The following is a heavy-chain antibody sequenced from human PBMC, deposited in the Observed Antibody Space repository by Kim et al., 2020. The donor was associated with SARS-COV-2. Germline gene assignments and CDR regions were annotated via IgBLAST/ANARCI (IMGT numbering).Heavy chain of an antibody. D-gene: IGHD3-10*01. V-gene: IGHV3-11*04. CDR2: ISSSGSTI. CDR1: GFNFSDYY. J-gene: IGHJ5*02. CDR3: ARIYGSGSNWVDP. Sequence: GGSLRLSCAASGFNFSDYYMSWIRQAPGKGLEWVSYISSSGSTIYYADSVKGRFTISRDNAKNSLYLQMNSLRAEDTAVYYCARIYGSGSNWVDPWGQGTLVTVSS.